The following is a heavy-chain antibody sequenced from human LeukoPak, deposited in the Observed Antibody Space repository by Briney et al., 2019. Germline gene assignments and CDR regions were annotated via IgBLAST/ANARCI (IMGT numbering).Heavy chain of an antibody. D-gene: IGHD3-3*02. CDR1: GITVRSNY. CDR3: ARDLHPRLAGFFDY. V-gene: IGHV3-53*01. CDR2: IYSGGNT. Sequence: GGSLRLSCAASGITVRSNYMSWVRQAPGKGLEWVSVIYSGGNTYYADSVEGRFTISRDNSKNTLYLQMKTLKAEDTAVYYCARDLHPRLAGFFDYWGQGTLVTVSS. J-gene: IGHJ4*02.